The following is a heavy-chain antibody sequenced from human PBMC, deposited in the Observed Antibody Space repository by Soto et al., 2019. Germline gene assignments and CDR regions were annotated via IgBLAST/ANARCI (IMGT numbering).Heavy chain of an antibody. CDR1: GFTFSDYY. CDR2: ISSSGTGI. J-gene: IGHJ3*02. CDR3: ARAYSDAFDI. Sequence: GGSLRLSCAASGFTFSDYYMTWIRQAPGKGLEWVSYISSSGTGIYYADSVKGRFTISRDNAKKSLYLQMSSLRAEDTAVYYCARAYSDAFDICGQGTMVTV. V-gene: IGHV3-11*01. D-gene: IGHD2-15*01.